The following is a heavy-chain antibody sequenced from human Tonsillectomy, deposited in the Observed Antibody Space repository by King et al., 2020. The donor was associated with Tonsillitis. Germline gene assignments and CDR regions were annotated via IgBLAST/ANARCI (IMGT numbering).Heavy chain of an antibody. V-gene: IGHV3-30-3*02. CDR2: TSYDESEN. CDR1: GFSLRIYV. CDR3: AKEYNAFDV. Sequence: VQLVESGGGVVQPGRSLRLSCAASGFSLRIYVMHWVRQAPGKGLEWVATSYDESENFYADSVKGRFTISRDNSKDTSYLQMNSLRTEDTAVYYCAKEYNAFDVWGQGKMVTVSS. D-gene: IGHD1-14*01. J-gene: IGHJ3*01.